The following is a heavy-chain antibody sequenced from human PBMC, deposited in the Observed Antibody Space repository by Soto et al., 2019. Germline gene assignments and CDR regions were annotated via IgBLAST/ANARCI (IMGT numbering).Heavy chain of an antibody. J-gene: IGHJ4*02. V-gene: IGHV3-23*01. CDR2: ISGSGGST. CDR1: GFTFSSYA. CDR3: TASGSDAFVEY. Sequence: PGGSLRLSCAASGFTFSSYAMSWVRQAPGKGLEWVSAISGSGGSTYYADSVKGRFTISRDNSKNTLYLQMNSLKTEDTAVYYCTASGSDAFVEYWGQGTLVTVSS. D-gene: IGHD5-12*01.